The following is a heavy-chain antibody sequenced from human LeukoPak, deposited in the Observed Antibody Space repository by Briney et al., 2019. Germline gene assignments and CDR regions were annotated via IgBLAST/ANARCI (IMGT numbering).Heavy chain of an antibody. V-gene: IGHV3-53*01. J-gene: IGHJ4*02. D-gene: IGHD2-15*01. CDR3: ARGLLTRYYFDH. Sequence: PGVSLRLSCAVSGITVSSYYMSWVRQAPGKGLEWVSIIYGGGTTYYTDSVKGRFTISRDSSKNTVYLQMNSLRADDTAVYYCARGLLTRYYFDHWGRGTLVTVSS. CDR2: IYGGGTT. CDR1: GITVSSYY.